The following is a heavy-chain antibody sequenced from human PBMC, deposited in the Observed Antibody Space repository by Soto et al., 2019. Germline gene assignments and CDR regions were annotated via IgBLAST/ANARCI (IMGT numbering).Heavy chain of an antibody. J-gene: IGHJ6*03. CDR2: IWYDGSNK. D-gene: IGHD2-2*01. V-gene: IGHV3-33*01. CDR1: GFTFSSYG. CDR3: ARENCSSTSCYVSYYYYYMDV. Sequence: GGSLRLSCAASGFTFSSYGMHWVRQAPGKGLEWVAVIWYDGSNKYYADSVKGRFTISRDNSKNTLYLQMNSLRAEDTAVYYCARENCSSTSCYVSYYYYYMDVWGKGTTVTVSS.